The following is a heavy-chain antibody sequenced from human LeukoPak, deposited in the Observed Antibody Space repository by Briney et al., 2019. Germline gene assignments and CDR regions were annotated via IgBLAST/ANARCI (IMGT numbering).Heavy chain of an antibody. V-gene: IGHV4-34*01. J-gene: IGHJ4*02. CDR3: ARDPIAVAGTFGEYFDY. D-gene: IGHD6-19*01. CDR1: GGSFSGYY. CDR2: INHSGST. Sequence: KASETLSLTCAVYGGSFSGYYWSWIRQPPGKGLEWIGEINHSGSTNYNPSLKSRVTISVDTSKNQFSLKLSSVTAADTAVYYCARDPIAVAGTFGEYFDYWGQGTLVTVSS.